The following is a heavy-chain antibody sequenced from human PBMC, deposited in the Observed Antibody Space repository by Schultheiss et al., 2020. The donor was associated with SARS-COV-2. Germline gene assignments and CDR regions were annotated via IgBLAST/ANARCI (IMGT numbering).Heavy chain of an antibody. CDR2: IYYSGST. V-gene: IGHV4-31*03. J-gene: IGHJ5*02. CDR1: GGSISSGGYY. D-gene: IGHD3-10*01. Sequence: SETLSLTCTVSGGSISSGGYYWSWIRQHPGKGLEWIGYIYYSGSTYYNPSLKSRVTISVDTSKNQFSLKLSSVTAADTAVYYCARQTMVRGKSSSGGWFDPWGQGTLVTVSS. CDR3: ARQTMVRGKSSSGGWFDP.